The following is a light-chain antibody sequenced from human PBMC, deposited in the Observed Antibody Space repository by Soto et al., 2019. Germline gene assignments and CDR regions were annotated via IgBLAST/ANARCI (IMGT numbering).Light chain of an antibody. J-gene: IGLJ1*01. CDR2: EVN. CDR3: QSYDRSNQV. V-gene: IGLV2-14*01. CDR1: DSDIGLYYY. Sequence: QSALTQPASVSGSPGQSITISCSGSDSDIGLYYYVSWYQHHPGNPPKLIIHEVNKRPSGVSDRFSGSKSDDTASLTISGLRAEDEADYYCQSYDRSNQVFGTGTKLTVL.